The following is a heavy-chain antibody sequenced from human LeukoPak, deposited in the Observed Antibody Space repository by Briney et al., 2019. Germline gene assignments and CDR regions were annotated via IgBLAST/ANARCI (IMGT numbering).Heavy chain of an antibody. CDR2: INWKTGNG. D-gene: IGHD5-24*01. CDR3: TRRAARWQFDL. J-gene: IGHJ2*01. CDR1: GFNFDDYA. Sequence: GRSLRLSCAVSGFNFDDYAMHWVRQAPGRGLEWVSGINWKTGNGIYADSVKGRFTISRDNAKNSLYLQMSSLRAEDTALYYCTRRAARWQFDLWGRGTLLSVSS. V-gene: IGHV3-9*01.